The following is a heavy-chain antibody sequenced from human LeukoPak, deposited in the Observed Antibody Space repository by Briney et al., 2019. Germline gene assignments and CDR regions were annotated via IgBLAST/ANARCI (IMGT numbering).Heavy chain of an antibody. D-gene: IGHD5-18*01. CDR3: ARLARGIQLWPLGDY. CDR2: IYYSGST. J-gene: IGHJ4*02. V-gene: IGHV4-39*01. Sequence: WIRQPPGKGLEWIGSIYYSGSTYYNPSLKSRVTISVDTSKNQFSLKLSSVTAADTAVYYCARLARGIQLWPLGDYWGQGTLVTVSS.